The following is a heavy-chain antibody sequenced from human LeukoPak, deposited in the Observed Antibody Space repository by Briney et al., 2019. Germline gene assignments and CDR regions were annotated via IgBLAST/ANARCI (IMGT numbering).Heavy chain of an antibody. Sequence: GASVKVSCKASGYTFTSYDINWVRQATGQGLEWMGWMNPNSGNTGYAQKFQGRVTMTRNTSISTAYMELSSLRSEDTAVYYCARGDRVSSSGYHRALRDYWGQGTLVTVSS. CDR3: ARGDRVSSSGYHRALRDY. D-gene: IGHD3-22*01. V-gene: IGHV1-8*01. CDR2: MNPNSGNT. CDR1: GYTFTSYD. J-gene: IGHJ4*02.